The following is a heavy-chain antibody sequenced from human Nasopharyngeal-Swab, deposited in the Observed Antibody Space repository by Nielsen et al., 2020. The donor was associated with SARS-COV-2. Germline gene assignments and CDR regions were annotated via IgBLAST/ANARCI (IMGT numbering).Heavy chain of an antibody. V-gene: IGHV3-23*01. CDR2: ISGSGGST. Sequence: GGSLRLSCAASGFTLSSYAMSWVRQAPGKGLEWASAISGSGGSTYYADSVKGRFTISRDNSKNTLYLQMNSLRAEDTAVYYCAKDWGVRELDYWGQGTLVTVSS. J-gene: IGHJ4*02. CDR3: AKDWGVRELDY. D-gene: IGHD3-10*01. CDR1: GFTLSSYA.